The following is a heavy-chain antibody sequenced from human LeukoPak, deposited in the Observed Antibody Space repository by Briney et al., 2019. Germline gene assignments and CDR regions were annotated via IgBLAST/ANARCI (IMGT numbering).Heavy chain of an antibody. J-gene: IGHJ5*02. CDR3: ARDRSIAVPGNWFDP. V-gene: IGHV1-46*01. CDR2: INPSGGST. CDR1: GYTFTSYY. D-gene: IGHD6-6*01. Sequence: ASVKDSCKASGYTFTSYYMHWVRQAPGQGLEWMGIINPSGGSTSYAQKFQGRVTMTRDTSTSTVYMELSSLRSDDTAVYYCARDRSIAVPGNWFDPWGQGTLVTVSS.